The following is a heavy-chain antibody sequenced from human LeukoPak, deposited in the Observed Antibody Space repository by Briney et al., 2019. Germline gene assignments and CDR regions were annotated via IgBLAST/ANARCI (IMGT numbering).Heavy chain of an antibody. CDR3: ARDRPIICDSSGYAPIDY. CDR1: GYTFTSYG. D-gene: IGHD3-22*01. V-gene: IGHV1-18*01. CDR2: ISAYNGNT. Sequence: GASVKVSCKASGYTFTSYGTSWVRQAPGQGLEWMGWISAYNGNTNYAQKLQGRVTMTTDTSTSTAYMELRSLRSDDTAVYYCARDRPIICDSSGYAPIDYWGQGTLVTVSS. J-gene: IGHJ4*02.